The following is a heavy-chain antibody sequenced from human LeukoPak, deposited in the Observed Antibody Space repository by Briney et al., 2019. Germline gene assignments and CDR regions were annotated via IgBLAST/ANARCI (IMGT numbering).Heavy chain of an antibody. CDR2: CSGSGSTI. J-gene: IGHJ1*01. Sequence: GGSLRLSCAASGFTFSDYSLNWIRQAPGKGLEWVSYCSGSGSTIYSADFVRGRFTISRDNAKNSLYLQMNSLRAEDTAVYYCASGNSAHWFWGQGTLVTVSS. CDR1: GFTFSDYS. V-gene: IGHV3-48*04. D-gene: IGHD1-26*01. CDR3: ASGNSAHWF.